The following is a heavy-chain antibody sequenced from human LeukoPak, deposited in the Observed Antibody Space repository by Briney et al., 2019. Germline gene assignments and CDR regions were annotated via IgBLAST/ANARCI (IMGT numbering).Heavy chain of an antibody. D-gene: IGHD6-19*01. CDR2: ISSSSSRI. J-gene: IGHJ1*01. V-gene: IGHV3-48*02. Sequence: GGSLRLSCAASRFTFSTYSMNWVRQAPGKGLEWVSFISSSSSRIYYADSVKGRFTISRDNAKNSLYLQMNNLRDEDTAMYYCARDHSSDWYSLVVTSEYFQHWGQGTLVTVSS. CDR3: ARDHSSDWYSLVVTSEYFQH. CDR1: RFTFSTYS.